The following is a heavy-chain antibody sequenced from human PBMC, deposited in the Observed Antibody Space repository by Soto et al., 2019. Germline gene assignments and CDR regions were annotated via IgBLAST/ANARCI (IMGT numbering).Heavy chain of an antibody. Sequence: EVQLVESGGGLVQPGGSLRLSCAASGFTFSTYWMTWVRRPPGKGLEWVANLDQDGSERYYVDSVRGRFTISRDNAKNSLYLQMNSLRAEDKAVYYCVCGGNFFVYWGQGNLVTVST. D-gene: IGHD3-16*01. CDR3: VCGGNFFVY. V-gene: IGHV3-7*01. J-gene: IGHJ4*02. CDR1: GFTFSTYW. CDR2: LDQDGSER.